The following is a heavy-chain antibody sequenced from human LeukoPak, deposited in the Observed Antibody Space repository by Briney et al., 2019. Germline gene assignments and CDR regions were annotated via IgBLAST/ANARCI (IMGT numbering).Heavy chain of an antibody. J-gene: IGHJ4*02. CDR1: GFTFSSYA. CDR2: ISYDGSNK. V-gene: IGHV3-30*01. D-gene: IGHD4-23*01. CDR3: ARDRWRAAPVYYFDY. Sequence: PGRSLRLSCAASGFTFSSYAMHWVRQAPGKGLEWVAVISYDGSNKYYADSVKGRFTISRDNSKNTLYLQMNSLRAEDTAVYYCARDRWRAAPVYYFDYWGQGTLVTVSS.